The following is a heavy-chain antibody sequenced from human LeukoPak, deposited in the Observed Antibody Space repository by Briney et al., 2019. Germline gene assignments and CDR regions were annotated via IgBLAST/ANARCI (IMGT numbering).Heavy chain of an antibody. CDR2: MNPNSGNT. CDR3: ARTYYYDSSGYYYGY. CDR1: GYTFTSYD. Sequence: GSSVKVSCKASGYTFTSYDINWVRQATGQGLEWMGWMNPNSGNTGYAQKFQGRVTMTRNTSISTAYMELSSLRSEDTAVYYCARTYYYDSSGYYYGYWGQGTLVTVSS. J-gene: IGHJ4*02. V-gene: IGHV1-8*02. D-gene: IGHD3-22*01.